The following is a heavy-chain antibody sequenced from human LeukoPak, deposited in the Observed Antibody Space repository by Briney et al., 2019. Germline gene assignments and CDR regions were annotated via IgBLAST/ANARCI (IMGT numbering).Heavy chain of an antibody. CDR1: GDSISSYY. CDR3: ARDYNNWYFDL. J-gene: IGHJ2*01. CDR2: IYPRGSA. D-gene: IGHD5-24*01. Sequence: SETLFLTCDVSGDSISSYYWSWIRQPAGKGLEWLGRIYPRGSANYNPSLKSRGTMSVDTSKNQFSLRLDSVTAADTAVYFCARDYNNWYFDLWGRGTLVTVSS. V-gene: IGHV4-4*07.